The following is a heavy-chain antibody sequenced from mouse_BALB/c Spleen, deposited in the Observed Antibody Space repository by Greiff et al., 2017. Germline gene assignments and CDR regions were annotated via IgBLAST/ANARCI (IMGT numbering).Heavy chain of an antibody. Sequence: VKLMESGPGLVQPSQSLSITCTVSGFSLTSYGVHWVRQSPGKGLEWLGVIWSGGSTDYNAVFISRLSISKDNSKSQVFFKMNSLQANDTAIYYCARKGNYYGSSRYFDVWGAGTTVTVSS. CDR1: GFSLTSYG. V-gene: IGHV2-2*02. D-gene: IGHD1-1*01. CDR2: IWSGGST. CDR3: ARKGNYYGSSRYFDV. J-gene: IGHJ1*01.